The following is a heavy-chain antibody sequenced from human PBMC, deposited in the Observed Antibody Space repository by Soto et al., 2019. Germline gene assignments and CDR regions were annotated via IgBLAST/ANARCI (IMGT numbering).Heavy chain of an antibody. D-gene: IGHD4-17*01. CDR2: FIPIVGTT. CDR1: GGTFSSYA. CDR3: ARDQDYGDYVGYKVNGMDV. V-gene: IGHV1-69*12. J-gene: IGHJ6*02. Sequence: QVQLVQSGAEVKKPGSSVKVSCKASGGTFSSYAINWVRQAPGQGLEWMGGFIPIVGTTKYAQKFQGRVKMTAGEATSTADKAVSSLRSEVTAVYYCARDQDYGDYVGYKVNGMDVWGQGTKVTVSS.